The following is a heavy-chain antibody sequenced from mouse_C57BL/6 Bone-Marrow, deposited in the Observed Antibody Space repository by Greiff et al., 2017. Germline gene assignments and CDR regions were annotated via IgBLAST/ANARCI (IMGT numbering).Heavy chain of an antibody. CDR1: GYTFTDYE. CDR3: TRPRYYGSSSWFAY. CDR2: IDPETGGT. D-gene: IGHD1-1*01. J-gene: IGHJ3*01. V-gene: IGHV1-15*01. Sequence: VQLQQSGAELVRPGAPVTLSCKASGYTFTDYEMHWVKQTPVHGLEWIGAIDPETGGTAYNQKFKGKAILTADKSSSTAYMELRSLTSEDSAVYYCTRPRYYGSSSWFAYWGQGTLVTVSA.